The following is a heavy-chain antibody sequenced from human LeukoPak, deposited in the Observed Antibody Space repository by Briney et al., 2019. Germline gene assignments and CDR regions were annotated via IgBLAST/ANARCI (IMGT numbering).Heavy chain of an antibody. CDR1: GFTFSNFW. V-gene: IGHV3-74*01. D-gene: IGHD1-26*01. J-gene: IGHJ4*02. Sequence: GGSLRLSCAASGFTFSNFWMHWVHQVPGKGLVWVSGINHDGTGTYYADSVKGRFTISRDNAKNTVYLQMNGLRAEDTTVYYCASGSEYWGQGTLVTVSS. CDR2: INHDGTGT. CDR3: ASGSEY.